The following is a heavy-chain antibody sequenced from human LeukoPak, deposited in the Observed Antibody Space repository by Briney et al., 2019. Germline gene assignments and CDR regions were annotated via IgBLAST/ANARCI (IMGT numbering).Heavy chain of an antibody. D-gene: IGHD3-10*01. CDR2: IIPIFGTA. Sequence: SVKVSCKASGGTFSSYAISWVRQAPGQGLEWMGRIIPIFGTANYAQKFQGRVTITTDESTSTAYMELSRLRSEHTAVYYCTRSLASYYFDYWGQGTLVTVSS. CDR3: TRSLASYYFDY. CDR1: GGTFSSYA. J-gene: IGHJ4*02. V-gene: IGHV1-69*05.